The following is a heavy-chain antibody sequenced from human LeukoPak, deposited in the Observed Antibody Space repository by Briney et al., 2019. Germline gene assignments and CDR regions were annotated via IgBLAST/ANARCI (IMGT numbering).Heavy chain of an antibody. Sequence: GGSLRFSCAASGFTVSSNYMSWVRQAPGKGLEWVAVISYDGSNKFYADSVKGRFTISRDNSKNTLYLQMSSLSAEDTAVYYCARTTTPHYYGSGSYALGYWGQGTLVTVPS. CDR2: ISYDGSNK. D-gene: IGHD3-10*01. V-gene: IGHV3-30-3*01. CDR1: GFTVSSNY. J-gene: IGHJ4*02. CDR3: ARTTTPHYYGSGSYALGY.